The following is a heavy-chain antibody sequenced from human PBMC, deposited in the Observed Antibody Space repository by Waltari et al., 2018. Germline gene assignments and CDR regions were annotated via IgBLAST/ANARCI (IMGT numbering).Heavy chain of an antibody. CDR2: MNPNSGNT. D-gene: IGHD3-3*01. Sequence: QVQLVQSGAEVKKPGASVKVSCKASGYTFTSYDINWVRQATGQGLEWMGWMNPNSGNTGYEQKFKGRVTMTRNTSISTAYMELSSLRSEDTAVYYCARAPHYDFWSGYPTDVWGQGTTVTVSS. V-gene: IGHV1-8*01. CDR3: ARAPHYDFWSGYPTDV. CDR1: GYTFTSYD. J-gene: IGHJ6*02.